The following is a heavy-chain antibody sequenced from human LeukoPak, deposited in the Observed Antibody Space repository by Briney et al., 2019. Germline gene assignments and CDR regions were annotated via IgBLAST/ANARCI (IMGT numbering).Heavy chain of an antibody. Sequence: SETLSLTCTVSGGSISSGSYYWSWIRQPAGKGLEWIGRIYTSGSTNYNPSLKSRVTISVDTSKNQFSLKLSSVTAADTAVYYCARERWADGGYTVDYWGQGTLVTVSS. J-gene: IGHJ4*02. D-gene: IGHD5-18*01. CDR3: ARERWADGGYTVDY. V-gene: IGHV4-61*02. CDR1: GGSISSGSYY. CDR2: IYTSGST.